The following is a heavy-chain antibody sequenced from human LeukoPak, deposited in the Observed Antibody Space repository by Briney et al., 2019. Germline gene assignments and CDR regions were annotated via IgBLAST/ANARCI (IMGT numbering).Heavy chain of an antibody. CDR1: GGSISSGSYY. D-gene: IGHD2-2*01. V-gene: IGHV4-61*02. Sequence: PSQTLSLTCTVSGGSISSGSYYWSWIRQPAGKGLEWIGRIYTSGSTNYNPSLKSRVTISADTSENQFSLKLSSVTAADTAVYYCARLYCSSTSCYEAWYEDWGQGTLVTVSS. CDR2: IYTSGST. CDR3: ARLYCSSTSCYEAWYED. J-gene: IGHJ4*02.